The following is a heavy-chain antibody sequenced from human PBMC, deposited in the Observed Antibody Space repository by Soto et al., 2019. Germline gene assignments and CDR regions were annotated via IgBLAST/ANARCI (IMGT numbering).Heavy chain of an antibody. J-gene: IGHJ6*03. CDR1: GWCFSGCF. CDR3: ARGRVVATYYYHMDV. V-gene: IGHV4-34*01. CDR2: VNHSGGT. D-gene: IGHD2-15*01. Sequence: SESRSLTCAFYGWCFSGCFWSLFRQAPGKGLGWIGEVNHSGGTNYKSSHKSRVAISVDTSKNQFSLKLSSVTAAATAVYYCARGRVVATYYYHMDVWGKGTTVTVSS.